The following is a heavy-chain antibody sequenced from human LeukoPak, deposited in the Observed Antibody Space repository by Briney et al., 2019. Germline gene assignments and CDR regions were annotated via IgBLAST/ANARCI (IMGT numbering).Heavy chain of an antibody. J-gene: IGHJ4*02. Sequence: TGGSLRLSCAASGLTFSNAWMSWVRQAPGKGLEWVGLIKRKSDGGTTDYAAPVKGRFTMSRDDSKNTLYLQMNSLKTEDTAVYYRTTVSPTAVYWGQGTLVTVSS. D-gene: IGHD4-23*01. CDR3: TTVSPTAVY. CDR1: GLTFSNAW. CDR2: IKRKSDGGTT. V-gene: IGHV3-15*01.